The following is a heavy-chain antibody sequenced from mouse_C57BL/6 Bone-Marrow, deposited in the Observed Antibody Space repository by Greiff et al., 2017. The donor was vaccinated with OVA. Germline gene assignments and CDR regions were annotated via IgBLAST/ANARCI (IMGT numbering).Heavy chain of an antibody. V-gene: IGHV14-3*01. Sequence: EVQRVESVAELVRPGASVKLSCTASGFNIKNTYMHWVKQRPEQGLEWIGRIDPANGNTKYAPKFQGKATITADTSSNTAYLQLSSLTSEDTAIYYCARLGLRRRAWFAYWGQGTLVTVSA. J-gene: IGHJ3*01. CDR1: GFNIKNTY. CDR2: IDPANGNT. D-gene: IGHD2-4*01. CDR3: ARLGLRRRAWFAY.